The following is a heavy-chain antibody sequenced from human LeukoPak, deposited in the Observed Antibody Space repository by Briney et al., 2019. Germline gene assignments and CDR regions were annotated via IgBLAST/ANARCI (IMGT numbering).Heavy chain of an antibody. CDR1: GFTFSDYY. V-gene: IGHV3-11*01. CDR2: ISSSGSTI. D-gene: IGHD3-22*01. CDR3: ARIYDSSGYYYGDYYYGMDV. J-gene: IGHJ6*02. Sequence: GGSLRLSCAASGFTFSDYYISWIRQAPGKGLEWVSYISSSGSTIYYADSVKGRFTISRDNAKNSLYLQMNSLRAEDTAVYYCARIYDSSGYYYGDYYYGMDVWGQGTTVTVSS.